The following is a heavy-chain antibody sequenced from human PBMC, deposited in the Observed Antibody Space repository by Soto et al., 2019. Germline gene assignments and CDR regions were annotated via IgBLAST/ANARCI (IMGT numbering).Heavy chain of an antibody. CDR3: ARSTYYYDSSGYYYYYYGMDV. V-gene: IGHV1-2*04. CDR1: GYTFTGYY. Sequence: ASVKVSCKASGYTFTGYYMHWVRQAPGQGLEWMGWINPNSGGTNCAQKFQGWVTMTRDTSISTAYMELSRLRSDDTAVYYCARSTYYYDSSGYYYYYYGMDVWGQGTTVTAP. CDR2: INPNSGGT. J-gene: IGHJ6*02. D-gene: IGHD3-22*01.